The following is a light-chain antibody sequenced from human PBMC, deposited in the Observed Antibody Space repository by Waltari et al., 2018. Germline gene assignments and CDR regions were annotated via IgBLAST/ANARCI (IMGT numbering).Light chain of an antibody. V-gene: IGKV3-20*01. J-gene: IGKJ1*01. CDR2: GPS. CDR3: QKYEALPAT. CDR1: QSVGRY. Sequence: EIVLMQSPGTLSLSPGERATPSCRASQSVGRYLAWYQQKPGQAPRLLIYGPSTRATGIPDRFSGSGSGTDFSLIISRLEPEDFAVYFCQKYEALPATFGQGTKVEIK.